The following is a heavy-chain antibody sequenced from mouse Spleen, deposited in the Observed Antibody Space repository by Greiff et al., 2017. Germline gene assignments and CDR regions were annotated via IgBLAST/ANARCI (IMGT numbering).Heavy chain of an antibody. J-gene: IGHJ2*01. CDR1: GYTFSSYW. CDR2: ILPGSGST. CDR3: ARRGYYGNPYYFDY. D-gene: IGHD2-1*01. Sequence: QVQLQQSGAELMKPGASVKISCKATGYTFSSYWIEWVKQRPGHGLEWIGEILPGSGSTNYNEKFKGKATFTADTSSNTAYMQLSSLTSEDSAVYYCARRGYYGNPYYFDYWGQGTTLTVSS. V-gene: IGHV1-9*01.